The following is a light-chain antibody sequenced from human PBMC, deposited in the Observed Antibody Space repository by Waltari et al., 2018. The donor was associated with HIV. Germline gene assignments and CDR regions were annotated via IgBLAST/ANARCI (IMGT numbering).Light chain of an antibody. CDR2: GAS. CDR1: QSVSSN. Sequence: EIVMTQSPATLSVSPGERATLSCRASQSVSSNLAWYHQKPGQAPRLLIYGASTRATGIPARFSGSWSGTEFTLTISSLQSEDFAVYYCQQYNNWPPYTFGQGTKLEIK. V-gene: IGKV3-15*01. J-gene: IGKJ2*01. CDR3: QQYNNWPPYT.